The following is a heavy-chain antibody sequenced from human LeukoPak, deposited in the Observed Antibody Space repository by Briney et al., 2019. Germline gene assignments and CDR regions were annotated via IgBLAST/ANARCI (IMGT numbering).Heavy chain of an antibody. CDR3: ARGRGPYGDRY. CDR2: IYYSGST. D-gene: IGHD4-17*01. CDR1: GGSISSSSYY. Sequence: SSETLSLTCTVSGGSISSSSYYWGWIRQPPGEGLEWIGSIYYSGSTYYNPSLKSRVTISVDTSKNQFSLKLSSVTAADTAVYYCARGRGPYGDRYWGQGTLVTVSS. V-gene: IGHV4-39*07. J-gene: IGHJ4*02.